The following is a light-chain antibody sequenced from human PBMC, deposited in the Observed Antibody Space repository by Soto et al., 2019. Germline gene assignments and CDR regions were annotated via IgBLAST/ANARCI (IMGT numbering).Light chain of an antibody. V-gene: IGLV2-14*03. CDR1: SSDVGGYNY. Sequence: QSALTQPASVSGSPGQSISISCTGTSSDVGGYNYVSWYQHQPGKAPKLVIFDVSGRPSGISNRFSGSKSGNTASLTISGLRPEDEADYYCSSYTDFNLVVFGTGTKLTVL. CDR2: DVS. CDR3: SSYTDFNLVV. J-gene: IGLJ1*01.